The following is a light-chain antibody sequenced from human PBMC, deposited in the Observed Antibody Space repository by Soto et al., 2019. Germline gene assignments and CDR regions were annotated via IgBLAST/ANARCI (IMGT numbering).Light chain of an antibody. V-gene: IGLV2-8*01. CDR2: EVT. CDR3: SSYAGTNNFV. Sequence: QSVQTQPPSASGSPGQSVTISCTGTSSDVGGYNSVSWYQHHPGKAPKLMIYEVTKRPSGVPDRFSGSKSANTASLTVSWLQAEDEADYYCSSYAGTNNFVFGTGTKLTVL. CDR1: SSDVGGYNS. J-gene: IGLJ1*01.